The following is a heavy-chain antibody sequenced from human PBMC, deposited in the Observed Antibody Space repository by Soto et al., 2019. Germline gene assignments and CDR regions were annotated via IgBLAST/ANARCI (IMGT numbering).Heavy chain of an antibody. D-gene: IGHD6-13*01. V-gene: IGHV6-1*01. CDR3: ARDQRGIAAAGPGPRLDY. CDR1: GDSVSSNSAA. CDR2: TYYRSKWYN. Sequence: SQTLSLTCAISGDSVSSNSAAWNWIRQSPSRGLEWLGRTYYRSKWYNDYAVSVKSRITINPDTSKNQFSLQLNSVTPEDTAVYYCARDQRGIAAAGPGPRLDYWGQGTLVTVSS. J-gene: IGHJ4*02.